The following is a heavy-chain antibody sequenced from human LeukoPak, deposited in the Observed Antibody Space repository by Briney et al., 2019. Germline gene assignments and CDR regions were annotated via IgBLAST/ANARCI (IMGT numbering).Heavy chain of an antibody. CDR3: ARRTTVTIPFGY. J-gene: IGHJ4*02. V-gene: IGHV4-34*01. CDR1: GGSISSYY. D-gene: IGHD4-11*01. Sequence: SETLSLTCTVSGGSISSYYWSWIRQPPGKGLEWIGEINHSGSTNYNPALKSRVTISVDKSKNQFSLKLSSVTAADTAVFYCARRTTVTIPFGYWGQGTLVTVSS. CDR2: INHSGST.